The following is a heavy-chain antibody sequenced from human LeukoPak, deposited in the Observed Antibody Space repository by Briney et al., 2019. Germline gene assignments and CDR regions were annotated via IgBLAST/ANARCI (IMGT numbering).Heavy chain of an antibody. J-gene: IGHJ4*02. CDR2: ISYDGSNK. Sequence: PGGSLRLSCAASGFTFSSYAMHWVRQAPGKGLEWVAVISYDGSNKYYADSVKGRFTISRDNSKNTLYPQMNSLRAEDTAVYYCARDQYSYGIFDYWGQGTLVTVSP. V-gene: IGHV3-30*04. D-gene: IGHD5-18*01. CDR1: GFTFSSYA. CDR3: ARDQYSYGIFDY.